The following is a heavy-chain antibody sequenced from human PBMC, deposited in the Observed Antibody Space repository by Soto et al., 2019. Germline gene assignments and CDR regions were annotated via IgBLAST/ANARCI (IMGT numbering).Heavy chain of an antibody. V-gene: IGHV1-3*01. D-gene: IGHD6-13*01. Sequence: GASVKVSCKASGYTFTSYAMHWVRQAPGQRPEWMGWINAGNGNTKYSQKFQGRVTITRDTSASTAHMELSSLRSEDTAVYYCARGGWMKEQLVNSLDYWGQGTLVTVSS. CDR2: INAGNGNT. CDR1: GYTFTSYA. J-gene: IGHJ4*02. CDR3: ARGGWMKEQLVNSLDY.